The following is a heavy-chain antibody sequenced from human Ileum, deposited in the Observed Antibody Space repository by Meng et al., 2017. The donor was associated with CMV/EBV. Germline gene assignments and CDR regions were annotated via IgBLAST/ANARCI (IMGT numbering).Heavy chain of an antibody. V-gene: IGHV1-2*02. J-gene: IGHJ5*02. CDR3: ARSVLSTVGGWFDP. D-gene: IGHD2-2*01. CDR1: GDTFTGYY. CDR2: INPNSGGT. Sequence: KASGDTFTGYYMHWVRRAPGQGLEWMGWINPNSGGTNYAQKFQGRVTMTRDTSISTAYMELSRLRSDDTAVYYCARSVLSTVGGWFDPWGQGTLVTVSS.